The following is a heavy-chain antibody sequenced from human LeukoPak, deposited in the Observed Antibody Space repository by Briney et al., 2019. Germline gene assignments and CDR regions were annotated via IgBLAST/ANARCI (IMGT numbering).Heavy chain of an antibody. CDR3: ARASYVWGSYRPAGDY. D-gene: IGHD3-16*02. V-gene: IGHV4-38-2*01. CDR1: GYSISSGYY. CDR2: IYHSGST. J-gene: IGHJ4*02. Sequence: SETPSLTCAVSGYSISSGYYWGWIRQPPGKGLEWIGSIYHSGSTYYNPSLKSRVTMSVDTSKNQFSLKLSSVTAADTAVYYCARASYVWGSYRPAGDYWGQGTLVTVSS.